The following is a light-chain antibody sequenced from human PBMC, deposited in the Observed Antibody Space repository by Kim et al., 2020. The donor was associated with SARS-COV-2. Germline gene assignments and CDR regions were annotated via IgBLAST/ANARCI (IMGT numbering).Light chain of an antibody. Sequence: EIVMTQSPATLSMSPGERATLSCRASQSVSSNLAWYQQKPGQAPRLLIYGASTRATGIPARFSGSGSGTQFTLTISSLQSEDFAVYYCHKYNNWPLTFGGGTKVEIK. CDR3: HKYNNWPLT. V-gene: IGKV3-15*01. CDR2: GAS. CDR1: QSVSSN. J-gene: IGKJ4*01.